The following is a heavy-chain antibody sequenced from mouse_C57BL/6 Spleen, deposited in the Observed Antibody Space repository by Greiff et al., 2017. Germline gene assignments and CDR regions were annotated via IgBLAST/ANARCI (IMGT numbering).Heavy chain of an antibody. V-gene: IGHV1-69*01. J-gene: IGHJ2*01. CDR2: IDPSDSYT. Sequence: VQLQQPGAELVMPGASVKLSCKASGYTFTSYWMHWVKQRPGQGLEWIGEIDPSDSYTNYNQKFKGKSTLTVDKSSSTAYMQLSSLTSEDSAVYYCARDSNYEDYFDYWGQGTTLTVSS. CDR3: ARDSNYEDYFDY. D-gene: IGHD2-5*01. CDR1: GYTFTSYW.